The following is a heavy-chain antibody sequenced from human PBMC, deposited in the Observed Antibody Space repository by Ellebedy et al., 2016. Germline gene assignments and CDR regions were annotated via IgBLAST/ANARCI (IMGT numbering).Heavy chain of an antibody. V-gene: IGHV3-30*18. CDR2: ISYDGSNK. CDR1: GFTFSSYG. CDR3: AKDYYGSGSYFF. Sequence: GGSLRLXXAASGFTFSSYGMHWVRQAPGKGLEWVAVISYDGSNKYYADSVKGRFTISRDNSKNTLYLQMNSLRAEDTAVYYCAKDYYGSGSYFFWGQGTLVTVSS. D-gene: IGHD3-10*01. J-gene: IGHJ4*02.